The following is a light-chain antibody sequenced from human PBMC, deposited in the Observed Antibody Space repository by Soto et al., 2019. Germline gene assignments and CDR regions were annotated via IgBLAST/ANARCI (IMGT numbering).Light chain of an antibody. CDR1: ESVNDY. V-gene: IGKV3-15*01. CDR3: QRFNRWPLS. CDR2: DTS. J-gene: IGKJ4*01. Sequence: EVVLTQSPATLSLSPGERATLFCRANESVNDYLAWYQQRPGQAPRLLIYDTSIRATGIPARFSGSGSGTEFTLTIASLQSEDFGVYYCQRFNRWPLSFGGGTKVEI.